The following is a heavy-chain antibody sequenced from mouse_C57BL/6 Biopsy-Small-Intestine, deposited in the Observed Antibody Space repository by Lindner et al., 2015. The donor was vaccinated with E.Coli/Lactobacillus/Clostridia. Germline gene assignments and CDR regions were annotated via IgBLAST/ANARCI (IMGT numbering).Heavy chain of an antibody. J-gene: IGHJ1*03. CDR2: INPSTGGT. CDR1: GYSFTGYY. D-gene: IGHD3-1*01. Sequence: VQLQESGPELVKPGASVKISCKASGYSFTGYYMNWVKQSPEKSLEWIGEINPSTGGTTYNQKFKAKATLTVDKSSSTAYMQLKSLTSEDSVVYYCARRAGTGYWYFDVWGTGTTVTVSS. CDR3: ARRAGTGYWYFDV. V-gene: IGHV1-42*01.